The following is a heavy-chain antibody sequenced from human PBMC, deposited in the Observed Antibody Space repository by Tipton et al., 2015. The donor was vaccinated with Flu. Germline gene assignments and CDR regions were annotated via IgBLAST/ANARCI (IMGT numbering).Heavy chain of an antibody. J-gene: IGHJ3*02. Sequence: TLSLTCAVYGGSFSGHYWSWIRQPPGKGLEWIGEINPSGSTNYNPSLKSRVTISGDTSKNQVSLKLSSVTAADTAVYYCAAHCSGGSCSHAFDIWGQGTMVTVSS. CDR2: INPSGST. D-gene: IGHD2-15*01. V-gene: IGHV4-34*01. CDR3: AAHCSGGSCSHAFDI. CDR1: GGSFSGHY.